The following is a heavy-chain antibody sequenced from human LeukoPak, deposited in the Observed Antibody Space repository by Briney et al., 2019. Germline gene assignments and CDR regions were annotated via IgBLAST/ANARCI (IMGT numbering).Heavy chain of an antibody. CDR2: IIPIFGTA. Sequence: SVKVSCKASGGTFSSYAISWVRQAPGQGLEWMGGIIPIFGTANYAQKFQGRVTTTTDESTSTAYMELSSLRSEDTAVYYCARGLSDIVATIYYFDYWGQGTLVTVSS. CDR3: ARGLSDIVATIYYFDY. J-gene: IGHJ4*02. CDR1: GGTFSSYA. V-gene: IGHV1-69*05. D-gene: IGHD5-12*01.